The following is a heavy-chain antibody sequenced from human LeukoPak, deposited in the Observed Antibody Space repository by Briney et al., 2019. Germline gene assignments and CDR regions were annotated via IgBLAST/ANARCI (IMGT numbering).Heavy chain of an antibody. Sequence: PSETLSLTCTVSGGSVSSGSYYWSWIRQPPGKGLEWIGYIYYSGSTNYNPSLKSRVIISVDTSKNQFSLKLSSVTAADTAVYCCASTYYYGSGSWYYFDYWGQGTLVTVSS. CDR1: GGSVSSGSYY. D-gene: IGHD3-10*01. CDR3: ASTYYYGSGSWYYFDY. J-gene: IGHJ4*02. V-gene: IGHV4-61*01. CDR2: IYYSGST.